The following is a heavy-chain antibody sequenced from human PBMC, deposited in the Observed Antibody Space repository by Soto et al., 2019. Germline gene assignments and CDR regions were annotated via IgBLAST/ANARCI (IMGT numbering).Heavy chain of an antibody. Sequence: VGSLRLSCAASGFTFSSYSMNWVRQAPGKGLEWVSSISSSSSYIYYADSVKGRFTISRDNAKNSLYLQMNSLRAEDTAVYYYARSTPLPEAVACTDYYIMDVCGQ. V-gene: IGHV3-21*01. J-gene: IGHJ6*02. D-gene: IGHD6-19*01. CDR3: ARSTPLPEAVACTDYYIMDV. CDR1: GFTFSSYS. CDR2: ISSSSSYI.